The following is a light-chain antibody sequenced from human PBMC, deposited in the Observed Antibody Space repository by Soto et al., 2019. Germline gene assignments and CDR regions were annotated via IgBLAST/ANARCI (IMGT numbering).Light chain of an antibody. Sequence: QSALTQPASGSGSPGQSITISCTGTSSDVGSYNLVSWCQQHPGKAPKLMIYEGSKRPSGVSNRFSGSKSGNTASLTISGLQAEDEADYYCCSYAGSHYVFGTGTKVTVL. J-gene: IGLJ1*01. CDR2: EGS. CDR1: SSDVGSYNL. V-gene: IGLV2-23*01. CDR3: CSYAGSHYV.